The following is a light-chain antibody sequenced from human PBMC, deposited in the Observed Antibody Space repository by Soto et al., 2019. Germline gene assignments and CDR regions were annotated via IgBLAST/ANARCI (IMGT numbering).Light chain of an antibody. CDR3: QQGYSTPWT. J-gene: IGKJ1*01. Sequence: DIQMTQSPSSLSASVGDRVTITCRASQSVTTYLHWYQQKAGEAPKLLIYAISNLQSGVSSRFSGSGSGTDFSLTINTLQPEDFAPYYCQQGYSTPWTFGQGTKVEIK. V-gene: IGKV1-39*01. CDR1: QSVTTY. CDR2: AIS.